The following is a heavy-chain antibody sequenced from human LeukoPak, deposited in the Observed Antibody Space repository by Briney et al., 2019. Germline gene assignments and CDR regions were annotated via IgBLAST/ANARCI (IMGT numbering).Heavy chain of an antibody. Sequence: SETLSLTCTVSGGSISSYYWSWIRQPAGRGLEWIGRIYTSGSTNYNPPLKRRVTMSVDTSKNQFSLKLSSVTAADTAVYYCARVTGYSRFDPWGQGTLVTVSS. CDR2: IYTSGST. CDR3: ARVTGYSRFDP. V-gene: IGHV4-4*07. D-gene: IGHD6-13*01. CDR1: GGSISSYY. J-gene: IGHJ5*02.